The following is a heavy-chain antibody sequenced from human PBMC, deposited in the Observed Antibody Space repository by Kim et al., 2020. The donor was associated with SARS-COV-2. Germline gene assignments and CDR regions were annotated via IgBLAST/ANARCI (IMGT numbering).Heavy chain of an antibody. Sequence: GGSLRLSCAASGFTFSSYGMHWVRQAPGKGLEWVAVISYDGSNKYYADSVKGRFTISRDNSKNTLYLQMNSLRAEDTAVYYCAKDRFYYDSSFLGMDVWGQGTTVTVSS. V-gene: IGHV3-30*18. D-gene: IGHD3-22*01. CDR1: GFTFSSYG. CDR2: ISYDGSNK. CDR3: AKDRFYYDSSFLGMDV. J-gene: IGHJ6*02.